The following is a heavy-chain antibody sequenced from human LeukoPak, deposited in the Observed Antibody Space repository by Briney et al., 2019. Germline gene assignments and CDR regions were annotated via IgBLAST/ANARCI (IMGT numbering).Heavy chain of an antibody. V-gene: IGHV4-4*07. Sequence: SETLSLTCIVSGSSISNYYWSWIRQPAGKGLEWIGRIYSSGSTNYNPSLKSRVTMSLDTSKNQFSLKLNSVTAADTAVYYCAKSNGYGLVDIWGQGTMVTVSS. CDR1: GSSISNYY. CDR2: IYSSGST. CDR3: AKSNGYGLVDI. D-gene: IGHD3-10*01. J-gene: IGHJ3*02.